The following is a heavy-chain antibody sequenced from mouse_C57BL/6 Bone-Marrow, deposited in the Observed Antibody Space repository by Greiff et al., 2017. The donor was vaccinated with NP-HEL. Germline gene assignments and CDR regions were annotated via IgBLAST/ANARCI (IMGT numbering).Heavy chain of an antibody. V-gene: IGHV14-1*01. CDR1: GFNIKDYY. CDR3: SPNWALAY. CDR2: IDPEDGDT. Sequence: VQLQQSGAELVRPGASVKLSCTASGFNIKDYYMHWVKQRPEQGLEWIGRIDPEDGDTEYAPKFQGKATMTADTSSNTAYLQLSSLTSEDSAVYYCSPNWALAYWGQGTLVTVSA. D-gene: IGHD4-1*02. J-gene: IGHJ3*01.